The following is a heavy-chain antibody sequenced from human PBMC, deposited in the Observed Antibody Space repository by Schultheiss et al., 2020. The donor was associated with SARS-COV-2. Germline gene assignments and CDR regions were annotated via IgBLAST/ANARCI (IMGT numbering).Heavy chain of an antibody. V-gene: IGHV3-33*08. J-gene: IGHJ3*02. CDR3: ARDSRDWNGKGAFDI. Sequence: GGSLRLSCAASGFTFSNAWMSWVRQAPGKGLEWVAVIWYDGSNKYYADSVKGRFTISRDNAKNSLYLQMNSLRAEDTAVYYCARDSRDWNGKGAFDIWGQGTMVTVSS. D-gene: IGHD1-1*01. CDR2: IWYDGSNK. CDR1: GFTFSNAW.